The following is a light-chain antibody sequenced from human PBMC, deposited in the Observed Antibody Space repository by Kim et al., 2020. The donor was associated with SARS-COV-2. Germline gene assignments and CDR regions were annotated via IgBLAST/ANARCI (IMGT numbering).Light chain of an antibody. Sequence: EVVLTQSPGTLSLSPGEKATLSCRASQSITGNHLAWYHQILGQAPKLLMYETSTRAAAIPDRFSGSGSGTDFTLTISSLEPEDFGIYFCQQYFHYPTTFGQGTKVDIK. J-gene: IGKJ1*01. V-gene: IGKV3-20*01. CDR3: QQYFHYPTT. CDR2: ETS. CDR1: QSITGNH.